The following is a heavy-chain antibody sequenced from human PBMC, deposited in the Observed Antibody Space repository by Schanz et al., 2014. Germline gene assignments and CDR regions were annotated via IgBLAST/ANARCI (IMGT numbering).Heavy chain of an antibody. CDR2: IPWNGVAI. V-gene: IGHV3-9*02. CDR1: GFNSDDYA. J-gene: IGHJ6*03. D-gene: IGHD3-10*01. Sequence: EVQVVESGGGLVQPGGSLRLSCTASGFNSDDYAMHWVRQAPGKGLEWVSNIPWNGVAIGYAGSVRGRFTISRDSAKNSLYLQMNSLRPEDTALYYCAKGSRSGSKVMDVWGKGTTVTVSS. CDR3: AKGSRSGSKVMDV.